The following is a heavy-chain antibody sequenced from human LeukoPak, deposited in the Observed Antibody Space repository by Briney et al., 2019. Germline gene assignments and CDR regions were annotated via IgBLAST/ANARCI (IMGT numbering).Heavy chain of an antibody. Sequence: SETLSLTCTVSGYSIRTGYYWDWIRQPPGKGLEWIGTFYHGGSTYYNPSLKSRVTISVDTSKNQFSLKLSSVTAADTAVYYCARGIGWADYWGQRTLVTVSS. V-gene: IGHV4-38-2*02. D-gene: IGHD6-19*01. CDR1: GYSIRTGYY. CDR3: ARGIGWADY. J-gene: IGHJ4*02. CDR2: FYHGGST.